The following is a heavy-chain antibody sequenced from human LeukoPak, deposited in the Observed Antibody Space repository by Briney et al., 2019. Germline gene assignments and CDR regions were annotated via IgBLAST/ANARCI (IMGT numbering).Heavy chain of an antibody. V-gene: IGHV3-7*05. Sequence: GGSLRLSCAASGFTFSNYWMSWVRQAPGEGLEWVANIKPDGSDKYYVDSVKGRFTISRDNAKNSLYLEMNSLRAEDTALYYCARGFDGNFDYWGQGTLVTVSP. CDR1: GFTFSNYW. J-gene: IGHJ4*02. D-gene: IGHD3-9*01. CDR2: IKPDGSDK. CDR3: ARGFDGNFDY.